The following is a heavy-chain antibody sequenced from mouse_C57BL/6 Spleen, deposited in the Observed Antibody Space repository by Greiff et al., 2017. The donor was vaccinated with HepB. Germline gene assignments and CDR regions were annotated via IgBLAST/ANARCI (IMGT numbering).Heavy chain of an antibody. CDR1: GYSFTGYY. J-gene: IGHJ2*01. V-gene: IGHV1-42*01. D-gene: IGHD2-2*01. CDR2: INPSTGGT. CDR3: ARGGGYDGY. Sequence: VQLKQSGPELVKPGASVKISCKASGYSFTGYYMNWVKQSPEKSLEWIGEINPSTGGTTYNQKFKAKATLTVDKSSSTAYMQLKSLTSEDSAVYYCARGGGYDGYWGQGTTLTVSS.